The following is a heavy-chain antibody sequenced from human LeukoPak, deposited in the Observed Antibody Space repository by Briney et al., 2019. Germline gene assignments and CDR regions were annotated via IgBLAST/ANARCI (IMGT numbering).Heavy chain of an antibody. CDR3: ARALSFVLTWFDP. V-gene: IGHV4-39*07. CDR2: IYYSGST. J-gene: IGHJ5*02. Sequence: SETLSLTCTVSGGSISSSSYYWGWIRQPPGKGLEWIGSIYYSGSTYYNPSLKSRVTISVDTSKNQFSLKLSSVTAADTAVYYCARALSFVLTWFDPWGQGTLVTVSS. CDR1: GGSISSSSYY. D-gene: IGHD3-3*01.